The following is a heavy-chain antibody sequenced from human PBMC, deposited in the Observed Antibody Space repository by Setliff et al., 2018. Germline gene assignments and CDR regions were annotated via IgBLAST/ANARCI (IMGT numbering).Heavy chain of an antibody. CDR2: IWDDGGNK. Sequence: GGSLRLSCAASGFTFSTYRMHWVRQAPGKGLEWVAVIWDDGGNKYHADSVKGRFTISRDNSKNTLYLQMNSLRAEDTAVYYCARKLGAAAGTPNWFDPWGQGTLVTVSS. J-gene: IGHJ5*02. D-gene: IGHD6-13*01. CDR1: GFTFSTYR. V-gene: IGHV3-33*08. CDR3: ARKLGAAAGTPNWFDP.